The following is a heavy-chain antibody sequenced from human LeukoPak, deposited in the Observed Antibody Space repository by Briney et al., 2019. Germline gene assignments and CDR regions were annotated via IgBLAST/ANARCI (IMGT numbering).Heavy chain of an antibody. J-gene: IGHJ4*02. CDR3: ARERVITFGGVIVASDH. CDR2: IWYDGSNK. Sequence: PGGSLRLSCAASGFTFSSYGMHWVRQAPGKGLEWVAVIWYDGSNKYYADSVKGRFTISRDNSKNTLYLQMNSLRAEDTAVYYCARERVITFGGVIVASDHWGQGTLVTVSS. V-gene: IGHV3-33*01. CDR1: GFTFSSYG. D-gene: IGHD3-16*02.